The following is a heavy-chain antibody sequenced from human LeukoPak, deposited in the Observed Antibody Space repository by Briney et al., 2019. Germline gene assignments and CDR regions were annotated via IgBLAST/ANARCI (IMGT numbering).Heavy chain of an antibody. Sequence: PSETLSLTCAVYGGSFSGYYWSWIRQPPGKGLEWIGEINHSGSTNYNPSLKSRVTISVDTSKNQFSLKLSFVTAADTAVYYCAPRPGYCSSTSCNDYWGQGTLVTVSS. CDR3: APRPGYCSSTSCNDY. CDR1: GGSFSGYY. CDR2: INHSGST. J-gene: IGHJ4*02. D-gene: IGHD2-2*01. V-gene: IGHV4-34*01.